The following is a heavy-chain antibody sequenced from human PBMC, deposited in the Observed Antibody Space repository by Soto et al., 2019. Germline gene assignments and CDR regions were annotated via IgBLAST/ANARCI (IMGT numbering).Heavy chain of an antibody. CDR2: IYYSGST. CDR1: GGYISSGGYY. J-gene: IGHJ4*02. Sequence: PSETLSLTCTVSGGYISSGGYYWSWIRQHSGKGLEWIGYIYYSGSTYYNPSLKGRVTISVDTSKNQFSLKLSSVTAADTAVYYCARDNQYSSSRVYYFDYGGQGTLVTVSS. D-gene: IGHD6-6*01. V-gene: IGHV4-31*03. CDR3: ARDNQYSSSRVYYFDY.